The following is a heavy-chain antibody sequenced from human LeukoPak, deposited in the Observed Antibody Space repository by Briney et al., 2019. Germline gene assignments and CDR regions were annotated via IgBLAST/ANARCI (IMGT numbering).Heavy chain of an antibody. J-gene: IGHJ4*02. D-gene: IGHD3-10*01. Sequence: GGSLRLSCAASGFTLSSDAMSGVRQAPGEGLEWGSAISGSGGSTYYADSVKGRFTISRDNSKNTLYLQMNSLRAEDTAVYYCAKDHMVRGPHCMSDYWGQGTLVTVSS. V-gene: IGHV3-23*01. CDR2: ISGSGGST. CDR3: AKDHMVRGPHCMSDY. CDR1: GFTLSSDA.